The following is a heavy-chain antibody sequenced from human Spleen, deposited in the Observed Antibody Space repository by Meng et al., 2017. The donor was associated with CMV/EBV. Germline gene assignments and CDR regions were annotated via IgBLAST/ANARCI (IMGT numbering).Heavy chain of an antibody. J-gene: IGHJ4*02. Sequence: GGSLRLSCAASGFTFDDYAMHWVRQAPGKGLEWVSGISWNSGSIGYADSVKGRLTISRDNAKNSLYLQMNSLRAEDTALYYCAKDSDFWSGLFDYWGQGTLVTVSS. CDR3: AKDSDFWSGLFDY. CDR2: ISWNSGSI. CDR1: GFTFDDYA. V-gene: IGHV3-9*01. D-gene: IGHD3-3*01.